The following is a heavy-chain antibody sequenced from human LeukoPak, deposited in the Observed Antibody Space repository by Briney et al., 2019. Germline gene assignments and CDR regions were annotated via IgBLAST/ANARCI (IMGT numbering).Heavy chain of an antibody. CDR1: GYSFTNYW. Sequence: GESLKISCKGSGYSFTNYWIGWVRQMPGKGLEWMGIIYPDDSESKYSPSFQGQVTISADKSISTAYLQWSSLKASDTAMYYCARSRDSSGYYYLMWGQGTLVTVSS. V-gene: IGHV5-51*01. CDR2: IYPDDSES. CDR3: ARSRDSSGYYYLM. D-gene: IGHD3-22*01. J-gene: IGHJ4*02.